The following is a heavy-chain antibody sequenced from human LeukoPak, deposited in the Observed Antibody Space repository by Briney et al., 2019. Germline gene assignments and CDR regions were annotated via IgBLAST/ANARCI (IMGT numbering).Heavy chain of an antibody. CDR2: IYYSGST. CDR1: GGSISSYY. Sequence: SETLSLTCTVSGGSISSYYWSWIRQSPGKGLEWIGYIYYSGSTKYNPSLRSRVTISVDTSKNQFSLKLSSVTAADTAVYYCARDITTSSGTYYYYGLGVWGQGTTVTVSS. D-gene: IGHD1-14*01. V-gene: IGHV4-59*01. CDR3: ARDITTSSGTYYYYGLGV. J-gene: IGHJ6*02.